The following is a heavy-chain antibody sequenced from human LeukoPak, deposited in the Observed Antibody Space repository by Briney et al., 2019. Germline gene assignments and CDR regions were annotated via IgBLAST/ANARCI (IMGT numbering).Heavy chain of an antibody. V-gene: IGHV3-21*01. Sequence: GGSLRLSCAASGFTFSSYSMNWVRKAPGKGLEWVSSISSSSSYIYYADSVKGRFTISRDNAKNSLYLQMNSLRAEDTAVYYCARGIAVAGKASWGQGTLVTVSS. CDR1: GFTFSSYS. J-gene: IGHJ5*02. CDR3: ARGIAVAGKAS. D-gene: IGHD6-19*01. CDR2: ISSSSSYI.